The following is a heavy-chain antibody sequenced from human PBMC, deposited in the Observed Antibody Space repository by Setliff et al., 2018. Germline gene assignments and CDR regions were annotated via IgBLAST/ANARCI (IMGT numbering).Heavy chain of an antibody. CDR3: ARGRGYSYGSTFHYYYGMDV. Sequence: PSETLSLTCTVSGGSISSGSYYWSWIRQPAGKGLEWIGRIYTSESTNYNPSLKSRVTISVDTSKNQFSLKLSSVTAADTAVYYCARGRGYSYGSTFHYYYGMDVWGQGTTVTVSS. CDR1: GGSISSGSYY. V-gene: IGHV4-61*02. CDR2: IYTSEST. D-gene: IGHD5-18*01. J-gene: IGHJ6*02.